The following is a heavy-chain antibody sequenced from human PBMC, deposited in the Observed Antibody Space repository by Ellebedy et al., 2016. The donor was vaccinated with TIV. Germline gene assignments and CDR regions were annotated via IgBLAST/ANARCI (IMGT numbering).Heavy chain of an antibody. J-gene: IGHJ4*02. CDR3: ARVIPSRPGNYYFDY. V-gene: IGHV6-1*01. D-gene: IGHD6-6*01. CDR2: TYYRSKWYN. CDR1: GDSVSSNSAA. Sequence: SQTLSLTXXISGDSVSSNSAAWNWIRQSPSRGLEWLGRTYYRSKWYNDYAVSVKSRITINPDTSKNQFSLQLNSVTPEDTAVYYCARVIPSRPGNYYFDYWGQGTLVTVSS.